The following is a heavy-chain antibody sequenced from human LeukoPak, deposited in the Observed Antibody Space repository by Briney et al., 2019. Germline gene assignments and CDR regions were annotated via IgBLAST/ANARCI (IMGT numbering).Heavy chain of an antibody. CDR2: IYTSGST. V-gene: IGHV4-4*09. J-gene: IGHJ4*02. CDR1: GGSISSYY. D-gene: IGHD6-6*01. CDR3: AGSYSSSPLFDY. Sequence: SETLSLTCTVSGGSISSYYWSWIRQPPGKGLEWIGNIYTSGSTNYNPSLKSRVTISVDTSKNQFSLKLSSVTAADTAVYYCAGSYSSSPLFDYWGQGTLVTVSS.